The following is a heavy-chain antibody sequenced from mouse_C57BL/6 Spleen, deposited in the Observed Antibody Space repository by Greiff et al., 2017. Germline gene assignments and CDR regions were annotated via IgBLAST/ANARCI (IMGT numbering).Heavy chain of an antibody. CDR2: IDPNSGGT. V-gene: IGHV1-72*01. CDR1: GYTFTSYW. J-gene: IGHJ4*01. CDR3: ARGTTVVDYAMDY. D-gene: IGHD1-1*01. Sequence: QVQLQQPGAELVKPGASVKLSCKASGYTFTSYWMHWVKQRPGRGLEWIGRIDPNSGGTKYNEKFKNKATLTVDKPSSPAYMQLSSLTSEDSAVYYFARGTTVVDYAMDYWGQGTSVTVSS.